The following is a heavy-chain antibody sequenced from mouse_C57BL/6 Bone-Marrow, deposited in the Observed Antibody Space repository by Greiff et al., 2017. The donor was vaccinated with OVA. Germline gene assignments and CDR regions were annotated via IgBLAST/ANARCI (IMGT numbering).Heavy chain of an antibody. D-gene: IGHD1-1*01. CDR1: GYTFTDYY. J-gene: IGHJ2*01. V-gene: IGHV1-19*01. CDR3: ARFTTVVATGGDY. CDR2: INPYNGGT. Sequence: VQLQQSGPVLVKPGASVKMSCKASGYTFTDYYMNWVKQSHGKSLEWIGVINPYNGGTSYNQKFKGKATLTVDKSSSTAYMELNSLTTEDSAVYDCARFTTVVATGGDYWGQGTTLTVSS.